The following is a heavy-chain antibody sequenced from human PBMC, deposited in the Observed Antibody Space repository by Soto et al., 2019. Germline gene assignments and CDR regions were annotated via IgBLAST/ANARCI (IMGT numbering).Heavy chain of an antibody. CDR1: TFTISTYA. D-gene: IGHD4-17*01. CDR2: IRGGGDYA. CDR3: ARDPNGDYIGAFDV. Sequence: LLESGGGLVQPGGSLRLSCAPSTFTISTYAMTWVRQAPGTGLEWVASIRGGGDYASYAESVKGRFTISRDNSKNTLYLEMNSLRAADTALYYCARDPNGDYIGAFDVWGQGTMVTVSS. J-gene: IGHJ3*01. V-gene: IGHV3-23*01.